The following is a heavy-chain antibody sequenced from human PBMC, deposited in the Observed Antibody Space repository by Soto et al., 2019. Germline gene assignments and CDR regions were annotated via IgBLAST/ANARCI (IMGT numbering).Heavy chain of an antibody. D-gene: IGHD3-3*01. V-gene: IGHV3-23*01. CDR2: ISGNSGTT. CDR1: GFNFSNYA. J-gene: IGHJ4*01. CDR3: AKGRAITFFGVITPFDS. Sequence: EVQLLESGGDFKQPGGSLRLSCEDSGFNFSNYALNWVRQAPGKRLEWVSVISGNSGTTYYAASVKGRFTISRNNSKKTLYLQMNSLRADDTAVYYCAKGRAITFFGVITPFDSCGHGTLVTVSS.